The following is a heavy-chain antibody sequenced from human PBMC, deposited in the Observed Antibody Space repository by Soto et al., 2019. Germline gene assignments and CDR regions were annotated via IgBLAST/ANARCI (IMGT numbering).Heavy chain of an antibody. Sequence: QVQLVQSGAEVKKPGSSVKVSCKASGGTFSSYAISWVRQAPGQGLEWMGGIIPIFGTANYAQKFQGRVTITADDSTSTAYMELSSLRSEDTAVYYCARVDPGHTVTAGWFDPWGQGTLVTVSS. V-gene: IGHV1-69*01. CDR3: ARVDPGHTVTAGWFDP. J-gene: IGHJ5*02. D-gene: IGHD4-4*01. CDR1: GGTFSSYA. CDR2: IIPIFGTA.